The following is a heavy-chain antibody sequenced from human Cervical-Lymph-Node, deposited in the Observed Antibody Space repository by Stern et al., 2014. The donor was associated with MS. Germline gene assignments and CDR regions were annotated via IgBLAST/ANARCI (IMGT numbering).Heavy chain of an antibody. CDR1: GDTFNTHS. Sequence: QMQLVQSGAEVKKPGSSVKVSCKASGDTFNTHSFCWVRHAPGLGLEWMGGIIPVFATPNYAQKFLGRVTFTADDSTSTVYMELASLRSEDTAIYYCATDIVRDLTPPAWGQGTLVTVSS. CDR3: ATDIVRDLTPPA. CDR2: IIPVFATP. V-gene: IGHV1-69*01. J-gene: IGHJ5*02. D-gene: IGHD2-15*01.